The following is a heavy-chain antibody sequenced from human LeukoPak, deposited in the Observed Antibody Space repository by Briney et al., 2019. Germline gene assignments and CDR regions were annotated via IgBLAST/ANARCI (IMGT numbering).Heavy chain of an antibody. J-gene: IGHJ4*02. V-gene: IGHV1-2*02. CDR3: ARPRDYYGSGSPHY. Sequence: ASVKVSCKASGYTFTGYYMHWVRQAPGQGLEWMGWINPNSGGTNYAQKFQGRVTMTRDTSTSTAYMELSRLRSDDTAVYYCARPRDYYGSGSPHYWGQGTLVTVSS. CDR1: GYTFTGYY. D-gene: IGHD3-10*01. CDR2: INPNSGGT.